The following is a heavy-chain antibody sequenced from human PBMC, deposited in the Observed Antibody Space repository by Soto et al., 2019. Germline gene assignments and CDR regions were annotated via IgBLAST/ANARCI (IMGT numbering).Heavy chain of an antibody. V-gene: IGHV1-18*01. CDR1: GYTFTSYG. Sequence: ASVKVSCKASGYTFTSYGISWVRQAPGQGLEWMGWISAYNGNTNYAQKLQGRVTMTTDTSTRTAYMELRSLRSDDTAVYYCARANYRGIAVVWFDPWGQGTLVTVSS. CDR3: ARANYRGIAVVWFDP. D-gene: IGHD6-19*01. J-gene: IGHJ5*02. CDR2: ISAYNGNT.